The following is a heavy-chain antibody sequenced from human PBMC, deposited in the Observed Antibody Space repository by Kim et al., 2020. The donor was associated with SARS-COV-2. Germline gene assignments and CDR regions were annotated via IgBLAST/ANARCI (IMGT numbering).Heavy chain of an antibody. Sequence: SETLSLTCAVYGGSFSGYYWSWIRQPPGKGLEWIGEINHSGSTNYNPSLKSRVTISVDTSKNQFSLKLSSVTAADTAVYYCARGDPWTMIDYWGQGTLVTVSS. CDR2: INHSGST. D-gene: IGHD5-12*01. J-gene: IGHJ4*02. CDR3: ARGDPWTMIDY. V-gene: IGHV4-34*01. CDR1: GGSFSGYY.